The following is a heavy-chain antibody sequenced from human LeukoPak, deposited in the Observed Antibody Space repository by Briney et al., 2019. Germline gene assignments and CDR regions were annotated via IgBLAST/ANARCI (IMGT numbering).Heavy chain of an antibody. D-gene: IGHD3-22*01. CDR2: ISSSGSTI. CDR3: ARDQQYYYDPDLRGAFDI. Sequence: PGGSLRLSCAASGFTFSSYEMNWVRQAPGKGLEWVSYISSSGSTIYYADSVKGRFTISRDNAKNSLYLQMNSLRAEDTAVYYCARDQQYYYDPDLRGAFDIWGQGTMVTVSS. V-gene: IGHV3-48*03. J-gene: IGHJ3*02. CDR1: GFTFSSYE.